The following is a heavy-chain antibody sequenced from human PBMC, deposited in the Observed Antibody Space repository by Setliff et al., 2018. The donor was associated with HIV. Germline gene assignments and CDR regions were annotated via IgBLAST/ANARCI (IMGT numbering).Heavy chain of an antibody. J-gene: IGHJ4*02. D-gene: IGHD3-16*01. CDR3: AKAAVEMTTIAFGGPPGY. CDR2: INPGNGNT. CDR1: GYTFTNYA. Sequence: ASVKVSCKASGYTFTNYAIHWVRQAPGQRLEWMGWINPGNGNTKYSQKFQGRVTITRDTSATTAYMELSSLRLHDTAVYYCAKAAVEMTTIAFGGPPGYWGQGTLVTVSS. V-gene: IGHV1-3*01.